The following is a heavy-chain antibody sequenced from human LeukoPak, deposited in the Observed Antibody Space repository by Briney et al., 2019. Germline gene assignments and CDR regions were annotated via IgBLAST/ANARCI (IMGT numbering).Heavy chain of an antibody. CDR1: GFTFSSYA. CDR2: ISGSGGTT. J-gene: IGHJ4*02. V-gene: IGHV3-23*01. Sequence: GGSLRLSCAASGFTFSSYAMSWVRQAPGKGLEWVSAISGSGGTTYYADSVKGRFTIYRDNSKNTLYLHMNTLRAEDTALYYCAKDGPLPDDYWGQGTLVTVSS. CDR3: AKDGPLPDDY.